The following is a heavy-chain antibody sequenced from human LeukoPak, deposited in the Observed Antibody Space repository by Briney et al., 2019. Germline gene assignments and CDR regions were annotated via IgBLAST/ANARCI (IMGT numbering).Heavy chain of an antibody. V-gene: IGHV3-33*01. CDR3: ARDAPYYYDSSGYYSPRPLDY. D-gene: IGHD3-22*01. CDR2: IWYDGSNK. Sequence: GRSLRLSCAASGFTFSSYGMHWVRQAPGKGLEWVAVIWYDGSNKYYADSVKGRFTIFRDNSKNTLYLQMNSLRAEDTAVYYCARDAPYYYDSSGYYSPRPLDYWGQGTLVTVSS. J-gene: IGHJ4*02. CDR1: GFTFSSYG.